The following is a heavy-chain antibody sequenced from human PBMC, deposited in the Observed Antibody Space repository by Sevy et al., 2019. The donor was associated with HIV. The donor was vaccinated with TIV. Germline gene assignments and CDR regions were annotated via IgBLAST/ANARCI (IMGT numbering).Heavy chain of an antibody. D-gene: IGHD6-13*01. CDR1: GFTVSSNY. CDR2: IYSGGST. V-gene: IGHV3-53*01. CDR3: ARSRRVYDAFDI. J-gene: IGHJ3*02. Sequence: GGSLRLSCVASGFTVSSNYMSWVRQAPGKGLEWVSVIYSGGSTYYADSVKGRFTISRDNSKNTLYLQMNSLRAEDTAVYYCARSRRVYDAFDIWGQGTMVTVSS.